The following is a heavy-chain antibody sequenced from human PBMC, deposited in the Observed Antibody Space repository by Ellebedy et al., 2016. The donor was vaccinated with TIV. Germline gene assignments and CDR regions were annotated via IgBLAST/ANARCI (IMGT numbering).Heavy chain of an antibody. CDR1: GGSISSYY. D-gene: IGHD3/OR15-3a*01. J-gene: IGHJ4*02. CDR2: IYYSGST. CDR3: ARGREEGLVDY. Sequence: SETLSLTCTVSGGSISSYYWSWIRQPPGKGLEWIGYIYYSGSTNYNPSLKSRVTISVDTSKNQFSLKLSSVTAADTAVYYCARGREEGLVDYWGQGTLVTVSS. V-gene: IGHV4-59*01.